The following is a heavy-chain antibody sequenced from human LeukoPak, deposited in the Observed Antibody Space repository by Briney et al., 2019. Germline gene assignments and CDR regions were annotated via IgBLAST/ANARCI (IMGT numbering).Heavy chain of an antibody. CDR3: ARDRSSNYNYYGMDV. V-gene: IGHV4-59*01. CDR2: IYYSGST. J-gene: IGHJ6*02. Sequence: SETLSLTCTVSGGSISSYYWSWIRQPPGKGLEWIGYIYYSGSTNYNPSLKSRVTISVDTSKNQFSLKLSSVTAADTAVYYCARDRSSNYNYYGMDVWGQGTTVTVSS. CDR1: GGSISSYY.